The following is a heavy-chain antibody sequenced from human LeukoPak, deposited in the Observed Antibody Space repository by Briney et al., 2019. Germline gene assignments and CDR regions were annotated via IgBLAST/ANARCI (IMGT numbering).Heavy chain of an antibody. D-gene: IGHD4-17*01. Sequence: KSGGSLRLSCAASGFTFSSYAMSWFRQAPGKGLEWVSSISYSGPHMFYADSVRGRFTISRDNAENSLFLQMNSLRAEDTAVYFCASNDYRDEGIDSWGQGTLVTVSS. J-gene: IGHJ4*02. CDR3: ASNDYRDEGIDS. V-gene: IGHV3-21*01. CDR1: GFTFSSYA. CDR2: ISYSGPHM.